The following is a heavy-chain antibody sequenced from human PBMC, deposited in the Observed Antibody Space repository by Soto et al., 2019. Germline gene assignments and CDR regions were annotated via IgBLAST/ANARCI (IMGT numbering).Heavy chain of an antibody. CDR3: ARESSYDLWSGYYIHWFDP. Sequence: SETLSLTCTVSGGSISSYYWSWIRQPAGKGLEWIGRIYTSGSTNYNPSLKSRVTMSVDTSKNQFSLKLSSVTAADTAVYYCARESSYDLWSGYYIHWFDPWGQGTLVTVSS. CDR1: GGSISSYY. D-gene: IGHD3-3*01. V-gene: IGHV4-4*07. CDR2: IYTSGST. J-gene: IGHJ5*02.